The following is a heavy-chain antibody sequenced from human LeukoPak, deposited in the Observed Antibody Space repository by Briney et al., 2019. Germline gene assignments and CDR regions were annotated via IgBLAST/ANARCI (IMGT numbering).Heavy chain of an antibody. CDR1: GYTFTGYY. J-gene: IGHJ3*02. Sequence: GASVTLSCKASGYTFTGYYIHWVRQAPGQGLEWMGWIYPNSGDPNYAQHSQRRSTMTRHTSIRTAYKELTRPKSDNTAVYYCARDRNGRSSLDIWGQGTMLSVSS. D-gene: IGHD6-6*01. CDR2: IYPNSGDP. CDR3: ARDRNGRSSLDI. V-gene: IGHV1-2*02.